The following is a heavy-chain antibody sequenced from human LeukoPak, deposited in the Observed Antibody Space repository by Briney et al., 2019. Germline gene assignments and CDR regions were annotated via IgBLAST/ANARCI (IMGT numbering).Heavy chain of an antibody. V-gene: IGHV4-59*12. D-gene: IGHD3-22*01. J-gene: IGHJ3*02. CDR3: ASRHYYDSSGPAPLVSFDI. CDR1: GGSISSYY. CDR2: IYYSGST. Sequence: SETLSLTCTVSGGSISSYYWSWIRQPPGKGLEWIGYIYYSGSTNYNPSLKSRVTISVDTSKNQFSLKLSSVTAADTAVYYCASRHYYDSSGPAPLVSFDIWGQGTMVTVSS.